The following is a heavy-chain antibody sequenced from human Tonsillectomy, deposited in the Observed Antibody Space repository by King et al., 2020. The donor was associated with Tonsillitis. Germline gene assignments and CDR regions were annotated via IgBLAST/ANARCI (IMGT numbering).Heavy chain of an antibody. Sequence: VQLVESGGGVVQPGRSLRLSCAASGFTFSSYAMHWVRQAPGKGLEWVAVISYDGSNKYYADSVKGRFTISRDNSKNTLYLQMNSLRAEDTAVYYCARDAGSSGYLDYWGQGTLVTVAS. D-gene: IGHD3-22*01. V-gene: IGHV3-30*04. CDR2: ISYDGSNK. CDR3: ARDAGSSGYLDY. CDR1: GFTFSSYA. J-gene: IGHJ4*02.